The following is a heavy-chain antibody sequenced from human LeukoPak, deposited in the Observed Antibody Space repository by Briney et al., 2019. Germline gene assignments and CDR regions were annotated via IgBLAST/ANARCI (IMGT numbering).Heavy chain of an antibody. CDR3: TKSDWFDP. CDR2: INNDGSIT. D-gene: IGHD3-3*01. CDR1: GFIFSGYW. Sequence: GGSLRLSCAAFGFIFSGYWMHWVRQAPGKGLVWLSRINNDGSITIYADSVKGRLTISRDNAKNTLYLQMNSLRVEDTAVYYCTKSDWFDPWGQGTLVTVSS. V-gene: IGHV3-74*01. J-gene: IGHJ5*02.